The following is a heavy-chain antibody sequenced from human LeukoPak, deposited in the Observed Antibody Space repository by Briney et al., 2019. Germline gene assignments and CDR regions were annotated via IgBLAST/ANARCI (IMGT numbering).Heavy chain of an antibody. V-gene: IGHV3-7*01. Sequence: PGGSLRLSCAASGFTFSSYWMSWVRQAPGKGLEWVANIKQDGSEKYYVDSVKGRFTISRDNAKNSLYLQMNSLRAEDTAVYYCARAGEDIVVVPAAIPPDYWGQGTLVTVSS. D-gene: IGHD2-2*01. CDR1: GFTFSSYW. CDR3: ARAGEDIVVVPAAIPPDY. CDR2: IKQDGSEK. J-gene: IGHJ4*02.